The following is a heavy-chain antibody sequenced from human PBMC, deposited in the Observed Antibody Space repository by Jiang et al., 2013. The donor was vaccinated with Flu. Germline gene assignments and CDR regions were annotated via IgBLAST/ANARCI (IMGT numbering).Heavy chain of an antibody. CDR1: TSGMC. V-gene: IGHV2-70*01. CDR2: IDWDDDK. Sequence: TSGMCVSWIRPAPGKALEWLALIDWDDDKYYSTSLKTRLTISKDTSKNQVVLTMTNMDPVDTATYYCARSGPYNWRWYYFDYWGQGTLVTVSS. D-gene: IGHD1-20*01. J-gene: IGHJ4*02. CDR3: ARSGPYNWRWYYFDY.